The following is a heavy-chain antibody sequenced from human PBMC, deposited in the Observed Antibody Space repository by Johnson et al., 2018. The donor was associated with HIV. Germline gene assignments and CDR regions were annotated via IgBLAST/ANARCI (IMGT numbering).Heavy chain of an antibody. Sequence: QVQLVESGGGVVQPGRSLRLSCAASGFTFSSYGMHWVRQAPGKGLQWVANIEQDGSEKYYADSVNGRFTISRDNSKNTLYLQMNSLRAEDTAVYYCARDGVAGTSGDIWGQGTMVTVSS. V-gene: IGHV3-33*01. CDR2: IEQDGSEK. D-gene: IGHD6-19*01. CDR3: ARDGVAGTSGDI. CDR1: GFTFSSYG. J-gene: IGHJ3*02.